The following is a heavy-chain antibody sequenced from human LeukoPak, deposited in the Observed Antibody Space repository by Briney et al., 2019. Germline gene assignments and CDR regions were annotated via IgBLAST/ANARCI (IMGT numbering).Heavy chain of an antibody. V-gene: IGHV4-34*01. Sequence: SETLSLTCAVYGGSFSGYYWSWIRQPPGKGLEWIGEINHSGSTNYNPSLKSRVTISVDTSKNQFSLKLSSVTAADTAVYYCARATRGLRYFDWLTSFDYWGQGTLVTVSS. CDR2: INHSGST. D-gene: IGHD3-9*01. CDR3: ARATRGLRYFDWLTSFDY. CDR1: GGSFSGYY. J-gene: IGHJ4*02.